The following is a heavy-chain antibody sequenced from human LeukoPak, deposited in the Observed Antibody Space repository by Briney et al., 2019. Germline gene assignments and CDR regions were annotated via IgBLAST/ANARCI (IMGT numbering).Heavy chain of an antibody. J-gene: IGHJ4*02. CDR3: ARGLGGYSYGSHDY. CDR2: IYSDGSST. CDR1: GFTFSSYW. Sequence: AGGSLRLSCAASGFTFSSYWMHWVRHAPGKGLVWVSRIYSDGSSTSYADSVKGRFTISRDNAKNTLYLQMNSLRAEDTAVYYSARGLGGYSYGSHDYWGQGTLVTVSS. D-gene: IGHD5-18*01. V-gene: IGHV3-74*01.